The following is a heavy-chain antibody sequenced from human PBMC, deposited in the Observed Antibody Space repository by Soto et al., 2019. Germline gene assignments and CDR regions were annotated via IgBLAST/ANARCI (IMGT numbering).Heavy chain of an antibody. CDR2: VYYSGST. CDR1: GAFVSSGSYY. J-gene: IGHJ6*02. CDR3: ARFVRSCSATTCSTRADV. Sequence: SETLSLTCTVSGAFVSSGSYYWSWIRQPPGKGLEWIGFVYYSGSTNYNPSLKSRVTISLDTAKNQFSLKLNSVTAADTAVYHCARFVRSCSATTCSTRADVWGQGITVTVSS. D-gene: IGHD2-2*01. V-gene: IGHV4-61*01.